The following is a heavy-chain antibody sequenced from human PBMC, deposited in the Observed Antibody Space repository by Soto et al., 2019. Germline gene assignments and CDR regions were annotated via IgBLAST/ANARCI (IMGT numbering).Heavy chain of an antibody. V-gene: IGHV6-1*01. CDR1: GDSVSSNSAA. D-gene: IGHD5-12*01. J-gene: IGHJ3*02. Sequence: KQSQTLSLTCAISGDSVSSNSAAWNWIRQSPSRGLEWLGRTYYRSKWYNDYAVSVKSRITINPDTSKNQFSLQLNSVTPEDTAVYYCARDAPKVGATVNDAFDIWGQGTMVTVSS. CDR2: TYYRSKWYN. CDR3: ARDAPKVGATVNDAFDI.